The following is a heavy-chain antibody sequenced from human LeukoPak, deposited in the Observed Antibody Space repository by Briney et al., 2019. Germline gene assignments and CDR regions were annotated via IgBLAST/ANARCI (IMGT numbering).Heavy chain of an antibody. CDR1: GYSFTSHW. J-gene: IGHJ5*02. Sequence: GESLQISCKGSGYGSGYSFTSHWIAWVRQMPGKGLAWMGIIYPRDSNTIYSPSFQVQVTISVDTSINTAYLQWISLKASDTAMYYCARHPIAAGGAYNWFDPWGQGTLVTVSS. CDR3: ARHPIAAGGAYNWFDP. V-gene: IGHV5-51*01. D-gene: IGHD6-13*01. CDR2: IYPRDSNT.